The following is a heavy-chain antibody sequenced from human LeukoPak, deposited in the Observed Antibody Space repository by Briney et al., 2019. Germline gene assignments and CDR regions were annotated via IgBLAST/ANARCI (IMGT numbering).Heavy chain of an antibody. D-gene: IGHD1-26*01. CDR1: GFTFSNHA. CDR2: ISGSGGNT. J-gene: IGHJ4*02. CDR3: ARAGWSSLTYAYFDY. Sequence: PGGSLRLSCAGSGFTFSNHAMNWVRQAPGKGLEWVSSISGSGGNTYYADSVKGRCTISRDDSKNTLYLQMNSLRVEDTAVYYCARAGWSSLTYAYFDYWGQGTLVTVSS. V-gene: IGHV3-23*01.